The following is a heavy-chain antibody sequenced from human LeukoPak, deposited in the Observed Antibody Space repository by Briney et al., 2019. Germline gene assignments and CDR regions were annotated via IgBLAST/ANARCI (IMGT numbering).Heavy chain of an antibody. D-gene: IGHD3-10*02. J-gene: IGHJ4*02. Sequence: SETLSLTCAVYGGSFSGYYWSWIRQPPGKGLEWIGEINHSGSTNYNPSLKSRVTISVDTSKNQFSLKLSSVTAADTAVYYCARGISLFGELLRPYHFDYWGQGTLVTVSS. CDR2: INHSGST. CDR3: ARGISLFGELLRPYHFDY. CDR1: GGSFSGYY. V-gene: IGHV4-34*01.